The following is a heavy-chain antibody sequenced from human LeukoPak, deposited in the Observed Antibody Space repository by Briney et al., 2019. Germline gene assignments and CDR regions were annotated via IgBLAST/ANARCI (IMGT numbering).Heavy chain of an antibody. Sequence: GGSLRLSCAASGFTFSSYSMNWVRQAPGKGLEWVSSISSSSSYIYYADSVKGRFTISRDNSKNTLYLQMNSLRAEDTAVYYCAKDYRAVTTVYFDYWGQGTLVTVSS. CDR1: GFTFSSYS. V-gene: IGHV3-21*01. J-gene: IGHJ4*02. CDR2: ISSSSSYI. D-gene: IGHD4-17*01. CDR3: AKDYRAVTTVYFDY.